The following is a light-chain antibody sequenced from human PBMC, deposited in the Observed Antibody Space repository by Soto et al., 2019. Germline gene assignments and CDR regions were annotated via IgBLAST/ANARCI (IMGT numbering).Light chain of an antibody. CDR2: AAS. J-gene: IGKJ1*01. CDR3: QQYSTLWT. Sequence: AIQMTQSPSSLSASVGDRVTITCRASQGIRNDLGWYQQKPGKAPKLLIYAASSLQSGVPSRFSGSGSGTDFTLTVSSLQPEDFATYYCQQYSTLWTFGQGTKVEIK. V-gene: IGKV1-6*01. CDR1: QGIRND.